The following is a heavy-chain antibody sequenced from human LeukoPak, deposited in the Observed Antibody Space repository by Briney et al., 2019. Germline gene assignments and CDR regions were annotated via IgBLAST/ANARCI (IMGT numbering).Heavy chain of an antibody. CDR1: GFTFSTYA. CDR3: AKRGYDISGYYGYFDH. V-gene: IGHV3-23*01. J-gene: IGHJ4*02. CDR2: VSGSGGST. D-gene: IGHD3-22*01. Sequence: GGSLRLSCAASGFTFSTYAMSWVRQAPGKGLEGVSVVSGSGGSTYYADSVEGRFTISRDNSKNTLYLQMNSLRAEDTAVYYCAKRGYDISGYYGYFDHWGQGNLVTVSS.